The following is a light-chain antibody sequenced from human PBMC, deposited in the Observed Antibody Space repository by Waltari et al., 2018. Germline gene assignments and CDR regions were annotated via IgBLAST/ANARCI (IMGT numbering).Light chain of an antibody. CDR3: CSYSGSSTSVV. CDR1: NRTLGGSNF. V-gene: IGLV2-23*02. Sequence: QSALTHTASVSGSPGQSLTISLTGPNRTLGGSNFVSSYQQHPGKAPKLIIYDVTQRPSGVSDRFSGAKSGNMASLTIAGLQADDEADYHCCSYSGSSTSVVLGGGTKLTVL. J-gene: IGLJ2*01. CDR2: DVT.